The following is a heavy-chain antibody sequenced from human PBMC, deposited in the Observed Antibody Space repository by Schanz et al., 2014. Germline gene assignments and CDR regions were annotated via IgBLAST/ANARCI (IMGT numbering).Heavy chain of an antibody. J-gene: IGHJ4*02. D-gene: IGHD3-9*01. CDR1: GLTFSDYY. Sequence: QVQLVESGGGLVKPGGSLRLSCAASGLTFSDYYMSWIRQAPGKGLEWVSYISSSGSTIYYADSVKGRFTISRDNAKNSLYLQLSSLQGEDTAVYYCARRNFYDKSAAFDYWGQGTLVTVSS. CDR2: ISSSGSTI. CDR3: ARRNFYDKSAAFDY. V-gene: IGHV3-11*01.